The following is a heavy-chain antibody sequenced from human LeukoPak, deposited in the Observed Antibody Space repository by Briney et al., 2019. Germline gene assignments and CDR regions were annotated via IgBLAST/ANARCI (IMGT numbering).Heavy chain of an antibody. CDR1: GYTFTSYY. D-gene: IGHD3-22*01. CDR2: INPSGGST. Sequence: ASVKVSCKASGYTFTSYYMHWMRQAPGQGLEWMGLINPSGGSTSYAQKFQGKVTITADESTSTAYMELSSLRSEDTAVYYCARDYTYYYDSSGYPDAFDIWGQGTMVTVSS. CDR3: ARDYTYYYDSSGYPDAFDI. J-gene: IGHJ3*02. V-gene: IGHV1-46*01.